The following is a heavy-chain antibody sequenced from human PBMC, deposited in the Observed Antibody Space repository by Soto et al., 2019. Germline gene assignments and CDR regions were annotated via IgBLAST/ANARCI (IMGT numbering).Heavy chain of an antibody. CDR1: GGSISSSSYY. D-gene: IGHD3-16*02. Sequence: PSETLSLTCTVSGGSISSSSYYWGWIRQPPGKGLEWIGSIYYSGSTYYNPSLKSRVTISVDTSKNQFSLKLSSVTAANTAVYYCVRRELYIWGSYLYFGLFDPWGQGTLVTVSS. V-gene: IGHV4-39*01. CDR2: IYYSGST. CDR3: VRRELYIWGSYLYFGLFDP. J-gene: IGHJ5*02.